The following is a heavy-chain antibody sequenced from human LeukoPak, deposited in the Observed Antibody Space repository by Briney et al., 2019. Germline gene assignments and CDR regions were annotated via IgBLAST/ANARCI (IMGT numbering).Heavy chain of an antibody. J-gene: IGHJ3*02. D-gene: IGHD2-2*01. CDR1: GYSFTSYW. Sequence: GESLKISSKGSGYSFTSYWIGWVRQMPGKGLDWMGIIYPGDSDTRYSPSFQGQVTISADKSISTAYLQWSSLKASDTAMYYCARPTLYSSSTSCYGAFDISGQGTMVTVSS. CDR3: ARPTLYSSSTSCYGAFDI. V-gene: IGHV5-51*01. CDR2: IYPGDSDT.